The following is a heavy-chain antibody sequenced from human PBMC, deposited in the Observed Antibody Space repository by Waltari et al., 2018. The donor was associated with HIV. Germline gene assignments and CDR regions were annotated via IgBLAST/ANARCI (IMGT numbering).Heavy chain of an antibody. V-gene: IGHV1-2*06. J-gene: IGHJ4*02. CDR3: ARDSYYYDSSGFFPDF. D-gene: IGHD3-22*01. Sequence: KKPGASVKVSCKASGYTFTAYYMHWVRQAPGQGLEWMGRINLNSGDTNYGQKFQGRVTMTRDTSISTAYMELSRLRSDDTAVYYCARDSYYYDSSGFFPDFWGQGTLVTVSS. CDR1: GYTFTAYY. CDR2: INLNSGDT.